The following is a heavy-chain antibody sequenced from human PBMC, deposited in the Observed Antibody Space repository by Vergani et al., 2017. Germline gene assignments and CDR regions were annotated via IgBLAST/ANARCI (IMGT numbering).Heavy chain of an antibody. D-gene: IGHD3-22*01. CDR3: ARVKSSIVAPAGAFDD. V-gene: IGHV1-3*01. CDR1: GYTFTSYA. Sequence: QVQLVQSGAEVKKPGASVKVSCKASGYTFTSYAMHWVRQAPGQRIEWMGWINAGTGNTKYSQKVQGRVTITRDTSARTAYMELSSLRSEDTAVYYCARVKSSIVAPAGAFDDWGQGTLVTVSS. J-gene: IGHJ4*02. CDR2: INAGTGNT.